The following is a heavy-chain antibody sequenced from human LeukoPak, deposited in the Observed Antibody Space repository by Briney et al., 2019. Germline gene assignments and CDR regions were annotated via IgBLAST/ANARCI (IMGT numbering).Heavy chain of an antibody. Sequence: GGSLRLSCAASGFTFSSYGMHWVRQAPGKGLEWVAVISYDGSSKYYADSVKGRFTISRDNSKNTLYLQMNSLRAEDTAVYYCTKDSLWFGELLYSFDYWGQGTLVTVSP. J-gene: IGHJ4*02. CDR2: ISYDGSSK. V-gene: IGHV3-30*18. D-gene: IGHD3-10*01. CDR3: TKDSLWFGELLYSFDY. CDR1: GFTFSSYG.